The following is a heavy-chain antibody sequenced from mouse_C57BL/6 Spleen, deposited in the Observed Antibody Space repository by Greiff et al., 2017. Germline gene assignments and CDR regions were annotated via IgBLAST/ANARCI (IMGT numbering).Heavy chain of an antibody. CDR1: GYTFTSYW. Sequence: QVQLQQPGAELVKPGASVKMSCKASGYTFTSYWITWVKQRPGQGLEWIGDIYPGSGSTNYNEKFKSKATLTVDTSSSTAYMQLSSLTSEDSAVYYCARSGGYDDSMDYWCQGTSVTVSS. CDR2: IYPGSGST. V-gene: IGHV1-55*01. CDR3: ARSGGYDDSMDY. D-gene: IGHD2-2*01. J-gene: IGHJ4*01.